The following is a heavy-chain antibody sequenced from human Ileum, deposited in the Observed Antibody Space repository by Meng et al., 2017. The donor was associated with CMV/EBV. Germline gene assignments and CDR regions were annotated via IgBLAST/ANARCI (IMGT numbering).Heavy chain of an antibody. Sequence: QIPVKESCPTLVKPPQTLTLTCTFSGFSLITSEVGVHWIRQPPGKALEWLALIYWDDDNRFSPSLKNRLTITKDTSKNQVVLRMTNMDPTDTATYYCAHGRGWLTDYWGQGTLVTVSS. D-gene: IGHD6-19*01. J-gene: IGHJ4*02. V-gene: IGHV2-5*02. CDR1: GFSLITSEVG. CDR3: AHGRGWLTDY. CDR2: IYWDDDN.